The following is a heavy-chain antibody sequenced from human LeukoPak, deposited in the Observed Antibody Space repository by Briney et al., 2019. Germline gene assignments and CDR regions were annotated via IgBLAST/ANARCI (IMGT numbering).Heavy chain of an antibody. CDR2: IDPNSGGT. D-gene: IGHD1-26*01. Sequence: ASVKVSCKASGYTFTGYYMHWVRQAPGQGLEWMGWIDPNSGGTHYAQKFQDRVTMTRDTSISTAYMELSRLRSGDTAVYYCAREELTSGSYSEALDYWGQGTLVTVSS. V-gene: IGHV1-2*02. CDR1: GYTFTGYY. CDR3: AREELTSGSYSEALDY. J-gene: IGHJ4*02.